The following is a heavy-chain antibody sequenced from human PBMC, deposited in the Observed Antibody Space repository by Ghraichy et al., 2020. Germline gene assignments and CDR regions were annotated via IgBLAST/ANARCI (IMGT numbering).Heavy chain of an antibody. Sequence: GGSLRLSCADTGFADINYAMRWVRETPGKGLDWVSAFTVDGGTYYTDSVKGRFTVSRDTAKNTLYLHMNSLRADDTALYYCAKAGPTSGWDYWGQGTLVTVSS. CDR1: GFADINYA. V-gene: IGHV3-23*01. CDR3: AKAGPTSGWDY. D-gene: IGHD6-19*01. CDR2: FTVDGGT. J-gene: IGHJ4*02.